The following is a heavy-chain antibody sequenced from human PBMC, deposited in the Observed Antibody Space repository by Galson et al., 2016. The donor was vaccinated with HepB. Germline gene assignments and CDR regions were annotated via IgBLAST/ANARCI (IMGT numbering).Heavy chain of an antibody. CDR3: ARNGRYCSRGTRYHNWFDP. V-gene: IGHV4-34*01. D-gene: IGHD2-15*01. CDR2: IGHSGTP. Sequence: ETLSLTCAVHSGSFSGYYWSWIRQSPGGGLEWIAEIGHSGTPHYNPSLQSRVTLSVDTSQNPVPLRLASVTAADTAVYYCARNGRYCSRGTRYHNWFDPWGQGTLVTVS. CDR1: SGSFSGYY. J-gene: IGHJ5*02.